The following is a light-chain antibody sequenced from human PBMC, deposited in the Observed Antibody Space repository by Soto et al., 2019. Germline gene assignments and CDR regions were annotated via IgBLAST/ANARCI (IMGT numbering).Light chain of an antibody. CDR1: SSDVGGYNY. J-gene: IGLJ1*01. CDR3: SSYTSSSTLDV. CDR2: DVS. Sequence: QSALTQRASVSGSPGQSITISCTGTSSDVGGYNYVSWYQQHPGKAPKLMIYDVSNRPSGVSNRFSGSKSGNTASLTISGLQAEDEADYYCSSYTSSSTLDVFGTGTQLTVL. V-gene: IGLV2-14*01.